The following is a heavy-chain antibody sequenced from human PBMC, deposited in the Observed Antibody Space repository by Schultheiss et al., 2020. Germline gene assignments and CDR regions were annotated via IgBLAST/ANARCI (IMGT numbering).Heavy chain of an antibody. V-gene: IGHV4-31*03. D-gene: IGHD1-26*01. CDR1: GGSISSGGYY. Sequence: SETLSLTCTVSGGSISSGGYYWSWIRQHPGKGLEWIGYIYYSGSTYYNPSLKSRVTISVDRSKNQFSLKLSSVTAADTAVYYCARVREWELLTAAFDPWGQGTLVTVSS. CDR3: ARVREWELLTAAFDP. CDR2: IYYSGST. J-gene: IGHJ5*02.